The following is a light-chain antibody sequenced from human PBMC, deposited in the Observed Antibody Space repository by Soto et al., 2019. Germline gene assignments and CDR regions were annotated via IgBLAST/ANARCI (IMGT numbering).Light chain of an antibody. CDR2: GTS. J-gene: IGKJ1*01. CDR3: QQSHDSPWA. V-gene: IGKV1-39*01. Sequence: DIQMTQSPASLSASVGDRVTITCRASQSIRSFLNWYQQKPGKAPKLLIYGTSSLQDGVTSRFSGSGSGTEFTLTIRSLHPEDFASYYCQQSHDSPWAFGPGTKVEVK. CDR1: QSIRSF.